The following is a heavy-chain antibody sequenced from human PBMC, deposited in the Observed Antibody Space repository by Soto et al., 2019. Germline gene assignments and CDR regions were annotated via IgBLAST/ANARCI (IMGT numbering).Heavy chain of an antibody. V-gene: IGHV4-31*03. CDR3: ARGTVVTLYYFDY. CDR1: GGSIRSGGYY. Sequence: QVQLQESGPGLVKPSQTLSLACTVSGGSIRSGGYYWSWIRPHPGKGLEWIGYIYYSGSTYYNPSLKSRVTISVDTSKNQFSLKLSSVTAADTAVYYCARGTVVTLYYFDYWGQGTLVTVSS. J-gene: IGHJ4*02. CDR2: IYYSGST. D-gene: IGHD2-15*01.